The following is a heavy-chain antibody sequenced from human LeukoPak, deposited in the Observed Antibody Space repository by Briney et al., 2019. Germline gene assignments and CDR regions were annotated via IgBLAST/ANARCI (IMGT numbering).Heavy chain of an antibody. Sequence: GASVKVSCKASGYTFTSYAMHWVRQAPGQRLEWMGWINAGNGNTKYSQKFQGRVTITRDTSASTAYMELSSLRSEDTAVYYCARDEGQIQPEFDPWGQGTLVTVSS. J-gene: IGHJ5*02. CDR3: ARDEGQIQPEFDP. CDR1: GYTFTSYA. CDR2: INAGNGNT. V-gene: IGHV1-3*01. D-gene: IGHD5-18*01.